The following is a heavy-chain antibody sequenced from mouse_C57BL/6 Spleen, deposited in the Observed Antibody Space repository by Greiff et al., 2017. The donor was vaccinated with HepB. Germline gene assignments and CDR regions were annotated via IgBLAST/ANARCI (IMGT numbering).Heavy chain of an antibody. Sequence: DVMLVESGGGLVKPGGSLKLSCAASGFTFSDYGMHWVRQAPEKGLEWVAYISSGSSTIYYADTVKGRFTISRDNAKNTLFLQMTSLRSEDTAMYYCARGDYGYDGPAWFAYWGQGTLVTVSA. CDR3: ARGDYGYDGPAWFAY. D-gene: IGHD2-2*01. CDR1: GFTFSDYG. CDR2: ISSGSSTI. V-gene: IGHV5-17*01. J-gene: IGHJ3*01.